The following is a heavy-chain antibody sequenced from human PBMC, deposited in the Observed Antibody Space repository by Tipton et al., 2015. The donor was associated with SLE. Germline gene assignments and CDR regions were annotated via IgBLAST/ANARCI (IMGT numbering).Heavy chain of an antibody. CDR2: IHYSGKT. CDR1: GGSIDYHY. D-gene: IGHD3-3*01. CDR3: ARGFLEMFDP. Sequence: LRLSCTVSGGSIDYHYWSWIRQTPGKGLEYIGFIHYSGKTDSHPSLKSRVTMSVDTSKNQFSLRLRSVTTADTAVYFCARGFLEMFDPWGPGTLVTVSS. J-gene: IGHJ5*02. V-gene: IGHV4-59*11.